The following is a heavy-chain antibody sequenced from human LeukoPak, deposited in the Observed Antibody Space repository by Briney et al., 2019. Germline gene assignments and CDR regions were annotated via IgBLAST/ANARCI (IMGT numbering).Heavy chain of an antibody. CDR2: INAGNGNT. CDR1: GYTFTSYA. V-gene: IGHV1-3*01. J-gene: IGHJ6*02. D-gene: IGHD3-9*01. Sequence: ASVKVSCKASGYTFTSYAMHWVRQAPGQRLEWMGWINAGNGNTKYSQKFQGRVTITRDTSASTAYMELSSLRSEDTAVYYCARDLRCFGLYYYGMDVWGQGTTVTVSS. CDR3: ARDLRCFGLYYYGMDV.